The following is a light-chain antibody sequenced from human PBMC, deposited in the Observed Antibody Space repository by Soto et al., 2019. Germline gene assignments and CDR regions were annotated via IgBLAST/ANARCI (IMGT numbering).Light chain of an antibody. J-gene: IGKJ5*01. CDR1: QGISSY. V-gene: IGKV1-9*01. CDR2: AAS. CDR3: QQLNSYPIT. Sequence: DIQLTQSPSFLSASVGDRVTITCRASQGISSYLAWYQQKPGKAPKLLIYAASTLQSGVPSRFSGSGSGTEFTLTISSLHPEDFATDYGQQLNSYPITFGQGTRLEIK.